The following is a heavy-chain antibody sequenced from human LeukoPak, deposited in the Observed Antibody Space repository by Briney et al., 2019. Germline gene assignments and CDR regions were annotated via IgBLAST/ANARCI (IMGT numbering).Heavy chain of an antibody. D-gene: IGHD3-9*01. V-gene: IGHV3-30-3*01. Sequence: GGSLRLSCAASGFTFSSYAMHWVRQAPGKGLEWVAVISYDGSNKYYADSVKGRFTISRDNSKNTLYLQMNSLRAEDTAVYYCARDFGRYYDILTGYYSWGQGTLVTVSS. CDR2: ISYDGSNK. J-gene: IGHJ4*02. CDR3: ARDFGRYYDILTGYYS. CDR1: GFTFSSYA.